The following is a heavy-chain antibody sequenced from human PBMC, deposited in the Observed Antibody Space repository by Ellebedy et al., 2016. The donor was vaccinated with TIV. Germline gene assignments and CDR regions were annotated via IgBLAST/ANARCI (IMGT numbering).Heavy chain of an antibody. V-gene: IGHV3-30*02. CDR3: TRETNPSPGAVAGTGFDC. CDR2: KRFDGRNE. D-gene: IGHD6-19*01. Sequence: GESLKISCAASGFTFSDYGMHWVRQAPGKGLEWVAFKRFDGRNEYNGDSVKGRFFISRDVSKNTLFLQMNRLRAEDTAIYYCTRETNPSPGAVAGTGFDCWGQGALVIVSS. J-gene: IGHJ4*02. CDR1: GFTFSDYG.